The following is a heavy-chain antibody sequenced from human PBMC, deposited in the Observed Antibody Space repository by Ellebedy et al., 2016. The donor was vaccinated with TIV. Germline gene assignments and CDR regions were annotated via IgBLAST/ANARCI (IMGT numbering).Heavy chain of an antibody. D-gene: IGHD5-18*01. J-gene: IGHJ4*02. CDR2: MFSSGAS. V-gene: IGHV4-39*07. Sequence: MPSETLSLTCTDSGDSISGSRYYWGWIRQPPGKGLEWIGSMFSSGASYSSPSLESRVTMSLDTSKNQVSLKLYSVTAADTALYYCARSRGYSYAADFWGLGTLVTVSS. CDR1: GDSISGSRYY. CDR3: ARSRGYSYAADF.